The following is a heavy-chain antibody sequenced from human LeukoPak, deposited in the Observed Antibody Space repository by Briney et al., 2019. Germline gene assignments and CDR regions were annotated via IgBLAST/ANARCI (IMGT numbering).Heavy chain of an antibody. J-gene: IGHJ4*02. CDR1: GFNVSSNY. CDR2: IYSGEKT. CDR3: AKGKGSSWYRYYFDY. Sequence: PGGSLRLSCAASGFNVSSNYMSWVRQAPGKGLEWVSVIYSGEKTQYADSVKGRFTISRHNSKNTLYLQMNSLRAEDTAVYYCAKGKGSSWYRYYFDYWGQGTLVTVSS. V-gene: IGHV3-53*01. D-gene: IGHD6-13*01.